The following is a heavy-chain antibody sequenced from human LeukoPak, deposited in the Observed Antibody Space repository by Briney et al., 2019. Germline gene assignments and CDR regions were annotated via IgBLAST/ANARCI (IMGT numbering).Heavy chain of an antibody. CDR1: GFTFSSYE. V-gene: IGHV3-48*03. CDR2: IGNSGRTI. CDR3: ARMRYGSGSDFDY. D-gene: IGHD3-10*01. J-gene: IGHJ4*02. Sequence: GGSLRLSCAASGFTFSSYEMNWVRQAPGKGLVWVSYIGNSGRTIYYADSLKGRFTISRDNAKNSLYLQMNSLRAEDTAVYYCARMRYGSGSDFDYWGQGTLVAVSS.